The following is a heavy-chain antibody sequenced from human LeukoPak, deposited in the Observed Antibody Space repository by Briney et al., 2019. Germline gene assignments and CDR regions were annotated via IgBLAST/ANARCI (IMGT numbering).Heavy chain of an antibody. CDR1: GFTFSSYS. D-gene: IGHD2-2*01. CDR2: ISSSSSYI. J-gene: IGHJ5*02. V-gene: IGHV3-21*01. Sequence: GGSLRLSCAASGFTFSSYSMNWVRQAPGKGLEWVSSISSSSSYIYYADSVKGRFPISRDNAKNSLYLQMNSLRAEDTAVYYCARDGLQYCSSTSCYPSWGQGTLVTVSS. CDR3: ARDGLQYCSSTSCYPS.